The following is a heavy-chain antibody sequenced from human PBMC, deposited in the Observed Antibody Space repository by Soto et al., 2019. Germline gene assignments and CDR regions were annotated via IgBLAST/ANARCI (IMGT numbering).Heavy chain of an antibody. CDR1: GGSFSGYY. V-gene: IGHV4-34*01. Sequence: SETLSLTCAVYGGSFSGYYWPWIRQPQGTGLEWIGEIYHSGSTYYNPSLKSRVTISVDTSKNQFSLKLTSVTAADTAVYYGARGQVVVAEHWGQGTLVTVSS. CDR3: ARGQVVVAEH. J-gene: IGHJ4*02. CDR2: IYHSGST. D-gene: IGHD2-15*01.